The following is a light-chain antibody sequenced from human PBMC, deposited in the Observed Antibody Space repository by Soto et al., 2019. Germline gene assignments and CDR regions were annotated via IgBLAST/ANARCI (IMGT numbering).Light chain of an antibody. CDR1: SSDVGGYNF. J-gene: IGLJ1*01. CDR2: DVT. Sequence: QSALTQPASVSGSPGQSITISCTGTSSDVGGYNFVSWYQQHQDKAPKLMIYDVTNRPSGVSNRFSGSKSGNTASLTISGLQAEDEADYYCSSYTSISTYVFGTGTKVTVL. CDR3: SSYTSISTYV. V-gene: IGLV2-14*01.